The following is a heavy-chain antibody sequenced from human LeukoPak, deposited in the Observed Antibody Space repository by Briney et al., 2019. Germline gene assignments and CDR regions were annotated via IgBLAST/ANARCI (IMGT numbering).Heavy chain of an antibody. CDR2: ISSDGANK. CDR1: GFTFSIFG. CDR3: AKDAPRVAGGR. Sequence: GGSLRLSCAASGFTFSIFGMHWVRQAPGKGLEWVAIISSDGANKDHADSVKGRFTISRDNSKNTLYLQMNSLRAEDTAVYYCAKDAPRVAGGRWGQGTLVTVSS. J-gene: IGHJ4*02. V-gene: IGHV3-30*18. D-gene: IGHD6-19*01.